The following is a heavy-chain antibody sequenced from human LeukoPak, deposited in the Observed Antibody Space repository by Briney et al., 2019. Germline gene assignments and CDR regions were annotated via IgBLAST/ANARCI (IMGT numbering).Heavy chain of an antibody. CDR1: GFTFSSYS. V-gene: IGHV3-21*01. CDR2: ISSSSSYI. J-gene: IGHJ4*02. D-gene: IGHD6-13*01. CDR3: ASNKQLVPLDY. Sequence: GGSLRLSCAASGFTFSSYSMNWVRQAPGKGLEWVSSISSSSSYIYYADSVKGRSTISRDNAKNSPYPQMSSLRAEDTAVYYCASNKQLVPLDYWGQGTLVTVSS.